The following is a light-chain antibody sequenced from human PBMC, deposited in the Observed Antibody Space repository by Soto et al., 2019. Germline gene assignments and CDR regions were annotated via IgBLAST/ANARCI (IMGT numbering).Light chain of an antibody. CDR3: ISYTGSSTSYV. CDR2: GVS. V-gene: IGLV2-14*01. J-gene: IGLJ1*01. Sequence: QSVLTQPASVSLSPGQSITTSCSGTRSDIGSYNYVALYQQFPGKTPKILIYGVSNRPSGVSSRFSGSKSGNTASLTISGLQAEDEADYYCISYTGSSTSYVFGSGTKVTVL. CDR1: RSDIGSYNY.